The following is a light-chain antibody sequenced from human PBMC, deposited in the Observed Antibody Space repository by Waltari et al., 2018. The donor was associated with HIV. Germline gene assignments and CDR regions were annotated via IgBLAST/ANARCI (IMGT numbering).Light chain of an antibody. CDR1: RGDIGAYNY. J-gene: IGLJ3*02. CDR3: SSYTSNNTWV. V-gene: IGLV2-14*03. Sequence: QSALTQPASVSGSLGQSITISCTGTRGDIGAYNYVSWYPQHPGEVPKVLIFSVSNRPSGVSSRFSGSKAGNTASLTLSGLQAEDEADYYCSSYTSNNTWVFGGGTKLTVL. CDR2: SVS.